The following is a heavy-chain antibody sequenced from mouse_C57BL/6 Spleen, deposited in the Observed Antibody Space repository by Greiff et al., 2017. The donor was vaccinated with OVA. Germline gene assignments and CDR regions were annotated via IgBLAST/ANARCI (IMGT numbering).Heavy chain of an antibody. D-gene: IGHD1-1*01. J-gene: IGHJ2*01. CDR3: ARTLLYYGSSYFYY. CDR2: IYPGDGDT. V-gene: IGHV1-82*01. CDR1: GYAFSSSW. Sequence: VQLQQSGPELVKPGASVKISCKASGYAFSSSWMNWVKQRPGTGLEWIGRIYPGDGDTNYNGKFKGKATLTADNSSSTAYMQLSSLTSDDSAFYVCARTLLYYGSSYFYYWGQGTTLTVSS.